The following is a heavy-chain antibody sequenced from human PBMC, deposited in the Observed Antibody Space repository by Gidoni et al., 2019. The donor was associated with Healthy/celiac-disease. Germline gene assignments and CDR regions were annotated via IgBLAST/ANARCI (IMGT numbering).Heavy chain of an antibody. CDR1: GFTFSNAW. J-gene: IGHJ3*02. Sequence: EVQLVASGGGLVKPGGSLSLSCAASGFTFSNAWMSWVRQAPGKGLEWVGRIKSKTDGGTTDYAAPVKGRFTISRDDSKNTLYLQMNSLKTEDTAVYYCTTDSSGYYAHAFDIWGQGTMVTVSS. CDR2: IKSKTDGGTT. V-gene: IGHV3-15*01. D-gene: IGHD3-22*01. CDR3: TTDSSGYYAHAFDI.